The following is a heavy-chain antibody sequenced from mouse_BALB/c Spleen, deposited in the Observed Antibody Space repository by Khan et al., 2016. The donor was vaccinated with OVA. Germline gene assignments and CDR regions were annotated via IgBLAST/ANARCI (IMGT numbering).Heavy chain of an antibody. CDR1: GFNIKDTY. CDR2: IDPANGNT. V-gene: IGHV14-3*02. CDR3: ARDDGNFFAY. J-gene: IGHJ3*01. Sequence: VQLQQSGAELVKPGASVKLSCTASGFNIKDTYMNWVKQRPEQGLEWIGRIDPANGNTKYDPTFQGKATITADTSSNTAYLQLSSLTSEDTAVYYCARDDGNFFAYWGQGTLVTVSA. D-gene: IGHD2-3*01.